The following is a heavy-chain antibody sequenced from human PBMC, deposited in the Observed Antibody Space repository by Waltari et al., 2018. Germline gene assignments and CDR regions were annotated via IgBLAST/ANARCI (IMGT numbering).Heavy chain of an antibody. CDR1: GGSMSNHY. D-gene: IGHD3-16*01. CDR3: AGGGWGGLLDS. CDR2: VYYSWGT. J-gene: IGHJ5*01. Sequence: QVQLQESGPGLVKPSETLSLTCTVSGGSMSNHYWSWIRQPPGKGLEWIGYVYYSWGTNDSPSLKSRVTIAVDTSKNQFTLRVSSVTAADTAVCCSAGGGWGGLLDSWGQGMLVTVSS. V-gene: IGHV4-59*11.